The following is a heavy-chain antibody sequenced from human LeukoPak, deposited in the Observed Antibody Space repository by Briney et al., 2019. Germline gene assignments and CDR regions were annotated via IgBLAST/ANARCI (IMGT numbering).Heavy chain of an antibody. CDR2: IHYSGST. J-gene: IGHJ3*02. V-gene: IGHV4-59*01. CDR3: ARGRIVGAIGI. Sequence: KASETLSLTCTVSGDSINNYYWSWIRQPPGKGLEWIGYIHYSGSTNYNPSLKSRVTISVDTSKNQFSLNLSSVTAADTAVYYCARGRIVGAIGIWGQGTMVTVSS. CDR1: GDSINNYY. D-gene: IGHD1-26*01.